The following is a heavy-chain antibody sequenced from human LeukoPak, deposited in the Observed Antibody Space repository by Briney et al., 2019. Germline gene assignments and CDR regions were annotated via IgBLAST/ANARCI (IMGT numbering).Heavy chain of an antibody. CDR2: ISGGSRSI. V-gene: IGHV3-21*01. CDR1: GFTLSDYT. CDR3: ARDYFYCGGDCFVDY. Sequence: AGGSLRLSCAASGFTLSDYTMNWVRQAPGKGLEWVSSISGGSRSIHYVDSVKGRFTISRDNAKNSLYLQMNSLRAEDTAVYYCARDYFYCGGDCFVDYWGQGTLVTVSS. J-gene: IGHJ4*02. D-gene: IGHD2-21*02.